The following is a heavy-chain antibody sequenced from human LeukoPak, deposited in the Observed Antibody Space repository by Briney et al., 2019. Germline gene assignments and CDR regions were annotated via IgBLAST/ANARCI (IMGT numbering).Heavy chain of an antibody. CDR3: ARGVAGTTFLSDY. CDR2: INHSGST. D-gene: IGHD1-7*01. CDR1: GGSFSGCY. Sequence: PSETLSLTCAVYGGSFSGCYWSWIRHPPGKGLEWIGEINHSGSTNYNPSLKSRVTISVDTSKNQFSLKLSSVTAADTAVYYCARGVAGTTFLSDYWGQGTLVTVSS. V-gene: IGHV4-34*01. J-gene: IGHJ4*02.